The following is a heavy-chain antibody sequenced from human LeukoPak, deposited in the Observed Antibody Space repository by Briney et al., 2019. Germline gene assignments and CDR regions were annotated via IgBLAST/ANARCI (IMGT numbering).Heavy chain of an antibody. CDR2: IYYSGTT. CDR1: GGSISSYY. J-gene: IGHJ4*02. Sequence: SETLSLTCTVSGGSISSYYWNWIRQPPGKGLEWIGYIYYSGTTNYNPSLKSRVSMSVDTSKNQFSLKLSSVTVADTAVYYCARGPKYYYDSSGYYPYYFDYWGQGTLVTVSS. D-gene: IGHD3-22*01. CDR3: ARGPKYYYDSSGYYPYYFDY. V-gene: IGHV4-59*08.